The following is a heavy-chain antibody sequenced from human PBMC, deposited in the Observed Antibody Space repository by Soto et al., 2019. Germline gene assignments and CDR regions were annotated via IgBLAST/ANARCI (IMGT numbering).Heavy chain of an antibody. CDR1: GGSVNSGGYS. J-gene: IGHJ5*02. D-gene: IGHD2-8*01. Sequence: NPSETLSLTCPVSGGSVNSGGYSWSWIRQPPGKGLEWIGFISPSGSPAYNPSLKSRVTISVDRSNNQISLELSSVTAADTAVYYCARGVLAWGPGTLVTVSS. CDR2: ISPSGSP. V-gene: IGHV4-30-2*01. CDR3: ARGVLA.